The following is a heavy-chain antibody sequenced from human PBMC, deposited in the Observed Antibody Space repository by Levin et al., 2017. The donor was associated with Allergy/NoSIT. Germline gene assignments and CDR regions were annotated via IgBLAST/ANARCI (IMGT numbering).Heavy chain of an antibody. CDR1: RFSFSDYD. J-gene: IGHJ4*02. CDR2: ISSGSRTI. Sequence: KAGGSLRLSCAASRFSFSDYDMSWIRQAPGKGLEWLSHISSGSRTIYYADSVKGRFTISRDNAKSSMYLQMNSLRGEDTAVYYCARRVVDHLGSGSYDYWGQGTLVTVSS. V-gene: IGHV3-11*04. D-gene: IGHD3-10*01. CDR3: ARRVVDHLGSGSYDY.